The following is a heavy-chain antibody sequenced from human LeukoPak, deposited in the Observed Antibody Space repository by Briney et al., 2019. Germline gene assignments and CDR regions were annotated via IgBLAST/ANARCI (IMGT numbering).Heavy chain of an antibody. D-gene: IGHD3-9*01. CDR3: ARGHYDILTASYKWTPDY. Sequence: GGSLRFSCAASGFTFSTYNMNWVRQAPGKGLEWVSSITSGGTYTYYADSVKGRFTTSRDNAKNSLSLQLSSLRAEDTAVYYCARGHYDILTASYKWTPDYWGQGILVTVSS. CDR1: GFTFSTYN. CDR2: ITSGGTYT. V-gene: IGHV3-21*06. J-gene: IGHJ4*02.